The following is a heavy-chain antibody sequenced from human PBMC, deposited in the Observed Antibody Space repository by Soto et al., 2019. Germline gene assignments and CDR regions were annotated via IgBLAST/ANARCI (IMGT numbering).Heavy chain of an antibody. J-gene: IGHJ5*02. D-gene: IGHD1-26*01. Sequence: SETLSLTCTVSGGSISSSSYYWGWIRQPPGKGLEWIGSIYYSGSTYYNPSLKSRVTISVDTSKNQFSLKLSSVTAADTAVYYCARDHAYSGSYNWFDPWGQGTLVTVSS. CDR3: ARDHAYSGSYNWFDP. V-gene: IGHV4-39*07. CDR1: GGSISSSSYY. CDR2: IYYSGST.